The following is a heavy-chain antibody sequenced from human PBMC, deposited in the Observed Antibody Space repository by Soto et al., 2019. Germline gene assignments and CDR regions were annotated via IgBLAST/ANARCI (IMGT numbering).Heavy chain of an antibody. CDR2: INAGNGNT. D-gene: IGHD2-8*01. CDR3: ARDVVLMVYASKNYGMDV. V-gene: IGHV1-3*01. J-gene: IGHJ6*02. CDR1: VYTFTSYA. Sequence: ASVKVSCKASVYTFTSYAMHWVRQAPGQRLEWMGWINAGNGNTKYSQKFQGRVTITRDTSASTAYMELSSLRSEDTAVYYCARDVVLMVYASKNYGMDVWGQGTTVTVSS.